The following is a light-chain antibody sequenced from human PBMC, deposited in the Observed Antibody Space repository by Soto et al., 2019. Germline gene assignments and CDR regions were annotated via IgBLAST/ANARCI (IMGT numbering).Light chain of an antibody. CDR3: QQDYSRPRK. Sequence: SISNFACFCSASAVDLVTISCRMSQGISSYLAWYQQKPGKAPELLIYAASTLQSRAPSRFSGSGSGTDFTLTIRGLQSEDFATYYCQQDYSRPRKLGEGGKVDFK. CDR2: AAS. V-gene: IGKV1D-8*01. CDR1: QGISSY. J-gene: IGKJ1*01.